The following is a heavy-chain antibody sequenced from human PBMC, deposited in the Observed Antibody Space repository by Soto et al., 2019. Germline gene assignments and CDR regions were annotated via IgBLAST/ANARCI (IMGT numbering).Heavy chain of an antibody. J-gene: IGHJ3*02. CDR2: IRPDGGDK. V-gene: IGHV3-7*01. Sequence: EVRLVESGGDLVQPGGSLRLSCAGSGFTFSTYWINWVRQAPGKGLEWVANIRPDGGDKHYVDSVKGRFTISRDNAKNSLYLQMNSLRADDTAVYYCARALMAVTSQDAFDIWGQGTMVTVSS. CDR1: GFTFSTYW. D-gene: IGHD2-21*02. CDR3: ARALMAVTSQDAFDI.